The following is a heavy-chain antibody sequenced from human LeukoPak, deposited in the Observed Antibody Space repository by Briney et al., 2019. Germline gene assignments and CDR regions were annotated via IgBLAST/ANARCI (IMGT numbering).Heavy chain of an antibody. CDR1: GYTFTSYG. CDR3: ARELDYYDSSGYYREDY. Sequence: ASVKVSCKASGYTFTSYGISWVRQAPGQGLEWMGWISAYNGNTNYAQKLQGRVTMTTDTSTSTAYIELRSLRSDDTAVYYCARELDYYDSSGYYREDYWGQGTLVTVSS. CDR2: ISAYNGNT. V-gene: IGHV1-18*01. D-gene: IGHD3-22*01. J-gene: IGHJ4*02.